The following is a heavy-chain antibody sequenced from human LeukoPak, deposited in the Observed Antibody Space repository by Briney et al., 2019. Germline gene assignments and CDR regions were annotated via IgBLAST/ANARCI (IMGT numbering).Heavy chain of an antibody. J-gene: IGHJ3*02. CDR2: ISWNSGSI. CDR1: GFTFDDYA. CDR3: AKDLSRDGYYTSFDI. Sequence: GGSLRLSCAASGFTFDDYAMHWVRQAPGKGLEWVSGISWNSGSIGYADSVKGRFTISRDNAKNSPYLQMNSLRAEDTALYYCAKDLSRDGYYTSFDIWGQGTMVTVSS. V-gene: IGHV3-9*01. D-gene: IGHD5-24*01.